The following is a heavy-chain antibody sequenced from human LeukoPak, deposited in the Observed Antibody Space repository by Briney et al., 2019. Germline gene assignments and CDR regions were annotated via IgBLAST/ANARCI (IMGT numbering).Heavy chain of an antibody. CDR1: GGPFSGYY. J-gene: IGHJ4*02. D-gene: IGHD3-10*01. CDR3: ARAGTVDRSAVFDY. Sequence: SETLSLTCAVYGGPFSGYYWNWIRQPPGKGLEWIGEINHNGYTNYNPSLERRVTISVDTSKNQFSLKVYSLTAADTAVYFCARAGTVDRSAVFDYWGQETLVTVSS. V-gene: IGHV4-34*01. CDR2: INHNGYT.